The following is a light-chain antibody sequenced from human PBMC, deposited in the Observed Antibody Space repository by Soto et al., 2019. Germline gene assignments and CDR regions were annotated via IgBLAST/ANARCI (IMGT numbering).Light chain of an antibody. CDR1: QSVTSS. J-gene: IGKJ4*01. CDR3: QQRTCWPT. CDR2: DVS. V-gene: IGKV3-11*01. Sequence: EIVLTQSPATLSLSPGDRATLSCRASQSVTSSLAWFQQKPGQAPRLLIYDVSRRATAIPARFSGSGSGTDFTLTISSLEPEDFAVYYCQQRTCWPTFGGGTKVEIK.